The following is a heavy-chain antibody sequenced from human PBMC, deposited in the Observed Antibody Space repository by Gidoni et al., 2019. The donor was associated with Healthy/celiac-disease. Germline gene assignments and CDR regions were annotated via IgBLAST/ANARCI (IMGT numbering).Heavy chain of an antibody. V-gene: IGHV3-7*03. CDR3: ARDRRAWVKQQLDY. CDR2: MKQDGSEK. D-gene: IGHD6-13*01. Sequence: EVQLVESVGGWVQPGGSLRLSCAASGFTLSSYWMSCVRQAQGKGLEWVANMKQDGSEKSYVDSVKGRFTISRDNAKNSLYLQMNSLRAEDTAVYYCARDRRAWVKQQLDYWGQGTLVTVSS. J-gene: IGHJ4*02. CDR1: GFTLSSYW.